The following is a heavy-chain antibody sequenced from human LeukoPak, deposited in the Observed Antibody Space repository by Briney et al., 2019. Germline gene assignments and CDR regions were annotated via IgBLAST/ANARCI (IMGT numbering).Heavy chain of an antibody. CDR1: GGSITTYY. D-gene: IGHD7-27*01. CDR2: IYYTRST. Sequence: PSETLSLTCTVSGGSITTYYWSWIRQPPGKGLEGIAYIYYTRSTNYNPCLKSRVTISVDTSKNQVSLKLSSVTAADTAVYYCARHYSITGGRLSGYWLDPWGQGTLVTVSS. J-gene: IGHJ5*02. V-gene: IGHV4-59*08. CDR3: ARHYSITGGRLSGYWLDP.